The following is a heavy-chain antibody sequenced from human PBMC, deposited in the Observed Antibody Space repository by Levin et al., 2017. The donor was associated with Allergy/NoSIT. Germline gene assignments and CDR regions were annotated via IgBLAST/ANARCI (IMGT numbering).Heavy chain of an antibody. CDR3: ARGTELGYCSGGSCYDYYYDYGMDG. V-gene: IGHV4-59*01. D-gene: IGHD2-15*01. CDR1: GGSISSYY. J-gene: IGHJ6*02. CDR2: IYYSGST. Sequence: SETLSLTCTVSGGSISSYYWSWIRQPPGKGLEWIGYIYYSGSTNYNPSLKSRVTISVDTSKNQFSLKLSSVTAADTAVYYCARGTELGYCSGGSCYDYYYDYGMDGWGQGTTVTVSS.